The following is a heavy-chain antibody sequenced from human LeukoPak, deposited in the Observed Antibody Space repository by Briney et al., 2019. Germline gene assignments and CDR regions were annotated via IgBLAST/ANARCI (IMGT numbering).Heavy chain of an antibody. CDR1: GYIFTSYH. D-gene: IGHD3-10*01. J-gene: IGHJ5*02. CDR3: ARVSYYDSGTYSWFDP. Sequence: ASVKVSCKASGYIFTSYHIHWVRQAPGQGLEWMGIINPSDGSTSYVQKFQGRATMTRDTSTNTVYMELSSLRSEDTAVYYCARVSYYDSGTYSWFDPWGQGTLVTVSS. V-gene: IGHV1-46*01. CDR2: INPSDGST.